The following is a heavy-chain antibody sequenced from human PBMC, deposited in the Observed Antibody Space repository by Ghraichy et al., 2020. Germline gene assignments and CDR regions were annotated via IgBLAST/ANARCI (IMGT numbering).Heavy chain of an antibody. CDR1: GFTVSGYS. V-gene: IGHV3-48*01. Sequence: GGSLRLSCAASGFTVSGYSMNWVRQAPGKGLEWVSYISSSGNSIYYADSVKGRFTISRDNVKNSLYLQMNSLRAEDTAVYYCARDWYGDYGYWGQGTLVTVSS. J-gene: IGHJ4*02. D-gene: IGHD4-17*01. CDR2: ISSSGNSI. CDR3: ARDWYGDYGY.